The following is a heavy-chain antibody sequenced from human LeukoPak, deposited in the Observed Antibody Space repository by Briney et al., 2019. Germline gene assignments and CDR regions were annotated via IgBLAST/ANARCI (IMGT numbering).Heavy chain of an antibody. Sequence: GGSLRLSCAASGFTFSSYAMSWVRQAPGKGLEWVSAISGSDGHTYYADAVKGRFTISRDNSKNTLYLQMSSLRAEDTAVYYCAKGSMAAAGTECDYWGQGTLVTVSS. CDR2: ISGSDGHT. CDR3: AKGSMAAAGTECDY. V-gene: IGHV3-23*01. CDR1: GFTFSSYA. D-gene: IGHD6-13*01. J-gene: IGHJ4*02.